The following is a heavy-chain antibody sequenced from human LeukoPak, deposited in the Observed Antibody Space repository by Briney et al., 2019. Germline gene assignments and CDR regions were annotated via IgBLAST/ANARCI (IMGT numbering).Heavy chain of an antibody. CDR1: GYTLTELS. CDR2: FDPEDGET. Sequence: ASVKVSCKVSGYTLTELSMHWVRQAPGKGLEWMGGFDPEDGETIYAQKFQGRVTMTEDTSTDTAYMELSSLRSEDTAVYYCATQKTPRRSFNWYFDLWGRGTLVTVSS. D-gene: IGHD6-13*01. J-gene: IGHJ2*01. V-gene: IGHV1-24*01. CDR3: ATQKTPRRSFNWYFDL.